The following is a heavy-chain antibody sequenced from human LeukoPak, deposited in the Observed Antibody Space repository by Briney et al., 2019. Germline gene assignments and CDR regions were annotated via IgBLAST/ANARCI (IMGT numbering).Heavy chain of an antibody. V-gene: IGHV3-30*04. Sequence: GGSLRLSCAASGFTFSSYAMHWVRQAPGKGLEWVAVISYDGSNKYYADSVKGRFTISRDNSKNTLYLQMNSLRAEDTAVYYCAKDSSMFSSSDGMDVWGQGTTVTVSS. J-gene: IGHJ6*02. CDR2: ISYDGSNK. CDR1: GFTFSSYA. D-gene: IGHD6-13*01. CDR3: AKDSSMFSSSDGMDV.